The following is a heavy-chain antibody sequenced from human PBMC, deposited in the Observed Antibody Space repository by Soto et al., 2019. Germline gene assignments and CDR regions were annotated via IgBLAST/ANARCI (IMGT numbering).Heavy chain of an antibody. J-gene: IGHJ6*02. CDR3: ARAYYDFWTSYHYGMDV. V-gene: IGHV4-30-2*01. CDR1: GVSISSDGYS. CDR2: IYQSGST. D-gene: IGHD3-3*01. Sequence: SETLSLTCAVSGVSISSDGYSWSWIRQPPGKGLEWIGFIYQSGSTYYSPSLKSRGTMSVDRSKNQFSLKLTSVTAADTAVYYCARAYYDFWTSYHYGMDVWGQGTTVTVSS.